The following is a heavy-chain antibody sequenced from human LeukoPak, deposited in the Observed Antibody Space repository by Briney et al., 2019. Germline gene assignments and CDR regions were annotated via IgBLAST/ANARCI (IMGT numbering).Heavy chain of an antibody. D-gene: IGHD2-2*01. V-gene: IGHV3-48*04. CDR3: ARDEGGRGAVVGFDY. CDR1: GFTFNTYS. CDR2: ISGGSTNI. J-gene: IGHJ4*02. Sequence: GGSLRLSCAASGFTFNTYSMNWVRQAPGKGLEWVSYISGGSTNIHYADSVKGRFTISRDNAKNSLYLQMNSLRAEDTAVYYCARDEGGRGAVVGFDYWGQGTLVTVSS.